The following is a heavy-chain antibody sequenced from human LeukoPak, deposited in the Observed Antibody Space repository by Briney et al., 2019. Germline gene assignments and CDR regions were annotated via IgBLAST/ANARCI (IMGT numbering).Heavy chain of an antibody. J-gene: IGHJ4*02. D-gene: IGHD1-26*01. Sequence: PGGSLRPSCAASGFTFRNYWMIWVRQAPGKGLEWVASIKQDGSEKNYVDSVKGRFTISRDNAKSSLYLQMNSLRPEDTAVYYCARGWTGGFDYWGQGTLVTVSS. V-gene: IGHV3-7*01. CDR2: IKQDGSEK. CDR3: ARGWTGGFDY. CDR1: GFTFRNYW.